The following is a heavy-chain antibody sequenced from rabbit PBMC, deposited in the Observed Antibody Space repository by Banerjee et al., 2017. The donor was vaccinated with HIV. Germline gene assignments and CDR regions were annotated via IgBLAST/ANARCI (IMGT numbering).Heavy chain of an antibody. CDR1: GFSFSGSYY. CDR2: IYTGSGSA. V-gene: IGHV1S40*01. Sequence: QSVEESGGDLVKPGGSLTLTCTASGFSFSGSYYMCWVRQAPGKGLEWIGCIYTGSGSAYYASWAKGRFTISKTSSTTVTLQMTSLTAADTATYFCATDAGNSYYPFNLWGPGTLVTVS. J-gene: IGHJ4*01. CDR3: ATDAGNSYYPFNL. D-gene: IGHD8-1*01.